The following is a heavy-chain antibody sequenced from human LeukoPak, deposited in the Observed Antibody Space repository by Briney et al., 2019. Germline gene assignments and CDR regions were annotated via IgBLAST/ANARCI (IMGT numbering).Heavy chain of an antibody. D-gene: IGHD3-22*01. CDR1: GGSISSSSYY. V-gene: IGHV4-39*07. J-gene: IGHJ4*02. CDR2: INHSGST. CDR3: ASAPYYYDSSGYDY. Sequence: SETLSLTCTVSGGSISSSSYYWGWIRQPPGKGLEWIGEINHSGSTNYNPSLKSRVTISVDTSKNQFSLKLSSVTAADTAVYYCASAPYYYDSSGYDYWGQGTLVTVSS.